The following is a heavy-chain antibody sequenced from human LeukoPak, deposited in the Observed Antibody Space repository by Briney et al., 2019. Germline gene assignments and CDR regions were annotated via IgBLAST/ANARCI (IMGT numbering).Heavy chain of an antibody. V-gene: IGHV3-30*04. CDR2: ISYDGSNK. CDR1: GFTFSSYA. Sequence: GRSLRLSCAASGFTFSSYAMHWVRQAPGKGLEWVAVISYDGSNKYYADSVKGRFTISRDNSKNTPYLQMNSLRAEDTAVYYCARDSNGGPADYWGQGTLVTVSS. D-gene: IGHD2-2*01. CDR3: ARDSNGGPADY. J-gene: IGHJ4*02.